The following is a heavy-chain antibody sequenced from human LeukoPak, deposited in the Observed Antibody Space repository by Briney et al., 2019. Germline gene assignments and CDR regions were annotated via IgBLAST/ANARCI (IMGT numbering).Heavy chain of an antibody. CDR2: INSDGSGT. D-gene: IGHD2-2*01. V-gene: IGHV3-74*01. CDR1: GFTFSRHW. CDR3: ARICSSTDCLIPD. Sequence: GGSLRHSCAASGFTFSRHWMHWVRQAPGKGLVWISRINSDGSGTNYADFVKGRFTISRDNAKNTVYLQINSLRDEDTAVYYRARICSSTDCLIPDWGQGTLVTVSS. J-gene: IGHJ4*02.